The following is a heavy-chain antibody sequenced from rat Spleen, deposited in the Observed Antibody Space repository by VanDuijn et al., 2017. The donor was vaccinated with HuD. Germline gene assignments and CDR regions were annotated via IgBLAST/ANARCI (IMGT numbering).Heavy chain of an antibody. J-gene: IGHJ2*01. CDR1: GFNFNDYW. CDR3: ATVGLGLEG. CDR2: INKDSSTI. Sequence: EVKLVESGGGLVQPGRSLTLSCAASGFNFNDYWMGWVRQAPGKGLEWIGEINKDSSTINYTPSLKDKFTISRDNAQNTLYLQMSKLGSEDTASNYWATVGLGLEGWGQGVMVTVSS. V-gene: IGHV4-2*01. D-gene: IGHD4-4*01.